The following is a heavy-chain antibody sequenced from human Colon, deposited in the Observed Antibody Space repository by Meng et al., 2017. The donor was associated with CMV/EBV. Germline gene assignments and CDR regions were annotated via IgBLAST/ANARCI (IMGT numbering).Heavy chain of an antibody. CDR3: SRITIFNNFFDP. CDR2: IYHNGDT. Sequence: SETLSLTCSVSGGSISSYYWSWIRQPPGKGLEWIGYIYHNGDTNYNPSLKSRVSLSLDTSNNQFSLHLSSVTAADTAMYYCSRITIFNNFFDPWGQGTLVTVSS. D-gene: IGHD3-3*01. CDR1: GGSISSYY. V-gene: IGHV4-59*03. J-gene: IGHJ5*02.